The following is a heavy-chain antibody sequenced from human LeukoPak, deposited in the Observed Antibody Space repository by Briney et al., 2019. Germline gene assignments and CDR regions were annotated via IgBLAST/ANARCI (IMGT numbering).Heavy chain of an antibody. J-gene: IGHJ4*02. CDR1: GFTFSSYG. CDR2: ISYDGSNK. Sequence: GGSLRLSCAASGFTFSSYGMHWVRQAPGKGLEWVAVISYDGSNKYYADSVKGRFTISRDNSKNTLYLQMNSLRAEDTAVYYCAKPDQKYCSGGSCSKYPFDYWGQGTLVTVSS. CDR3: AKPDQKYCSGGSCSKYPFDY. D-gene: IGHD2-15*01. V-gene: IGHV3-30*18.